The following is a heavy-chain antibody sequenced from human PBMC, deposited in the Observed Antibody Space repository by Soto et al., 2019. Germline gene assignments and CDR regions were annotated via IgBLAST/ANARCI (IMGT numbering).Heavy chain of an antibody. D-gene: IGHD2-2*01. V-gene: IGHV4-30-4*01. Sequence: QVPLQESGPGLVKLSQTLSLTCSVSGDYIPVGGYYWTWIRQRPGKGLEWMGYIYYTGKTYYNPYLESRLTMSVERSKNHFSLRLTSVTAADTAVDFCGRDLTSNANCIDPWGQGTLVTVSS. CDR1: GDYIPVGGYY. CDR3: GRDLTSNANCIDP. J-gene: IGHJ5*02. CDR2: IYYTGKT.